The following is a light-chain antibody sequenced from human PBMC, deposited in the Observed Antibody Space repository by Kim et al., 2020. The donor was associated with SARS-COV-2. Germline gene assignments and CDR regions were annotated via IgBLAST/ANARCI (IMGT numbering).Light chain of an antibody. CDR2: QAS. J-gene: IGKJ2*01. Sequence: ASLGDRVPITCRASQIINTYLAWYQQKPGKAPNLLIYQASSLHIGVPSRFSGSASGTEFTLTISSLQPDDVATYYCQHYIRFPYTFGQGTKVDIK. CDR3: QHYIRFPYT. CDR1: QIINTY. V-gene: IGKV1-5*01.